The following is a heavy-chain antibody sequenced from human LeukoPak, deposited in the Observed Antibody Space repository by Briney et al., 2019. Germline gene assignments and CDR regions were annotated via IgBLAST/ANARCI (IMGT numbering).Heavy chain of an antibody. CDR2: ISYDGSNK. CDR1: GFTFGDYA. J-gene: IGHJ4*02. D-gene: IGHD6-13*01. Sequence: GGSLRLSCTASGFTFGDYAMHWVRQAPGKGLEWVAVISYDGSNKYYADSVKGRFTISRDNSKNTLYLQMNSLRAEDTAVYYCARDGAIGSSSWYATFWYWGQGTLVTVSS. V-gene: IGHV3-30*04. CDR3: ARDGAIGSSSWYATFWY.